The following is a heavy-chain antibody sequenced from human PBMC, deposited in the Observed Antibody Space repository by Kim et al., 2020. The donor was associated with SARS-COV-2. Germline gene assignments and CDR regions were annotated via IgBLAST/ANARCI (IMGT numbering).Heavy chain of an antibody. CDR1: GYTFTSYD. V-gene: IGHV1-8*01. CDR3: ARWVYSSGWYGTDY. Sequence: ASVKVSCKASGYTFTSYDINWVRQATGQGLEWMGWMNPNSGNTGYAQKFQGRVTMTRNTSISTAYMELSSLRSEDTAVYYCARWVYSSGWYGTDYWGQGTLVTVSS. J-gene: IGHJ4*02. CDR2: MNPNSGNT. D-gene: IGHD6-19*01.